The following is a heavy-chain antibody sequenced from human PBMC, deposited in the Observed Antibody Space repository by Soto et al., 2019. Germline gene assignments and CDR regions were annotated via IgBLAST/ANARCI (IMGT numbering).Heavy chain of an antibody. D-gene: IGHD2-21*02. V-gene: IGHV1-46*01. CDR1: GYTFTSYY. CDR2: INPSGGST. J-gene: IGHJ6*04. Sequence: GASVKVSCKASGYTFTSYYMHWVRQAPGQGLEWMGIINPSGGSTSYAQKFQGRVTMTKDTSTSTVYMELSSLRSEDTAVYYCGRDDLIVVVPAGPPAGHGMDVWGKGTTVTVSS. CDR3: GRDDLIVVVPAGPPAGHGMDV.